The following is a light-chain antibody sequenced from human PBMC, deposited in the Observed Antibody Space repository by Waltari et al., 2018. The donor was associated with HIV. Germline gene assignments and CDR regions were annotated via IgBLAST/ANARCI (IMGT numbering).Light chain of an antibody. V-gene: IGLV1-44*01. Sequence: QSVLTQPPSASGTPGQSVTISCSGSSPNIGSETGNWYQHLPGTAPKLLIYRNNERPSGVPDRFSGSKSGTSASLAISGLQSEDEADYYCAAWDDTLNGPVFGGGTKLTVL. CDR3: AAWDDTLNGPV. CDR1: SPNIGSET. J-gene: IGLJ3*02. CDR2: RNN.